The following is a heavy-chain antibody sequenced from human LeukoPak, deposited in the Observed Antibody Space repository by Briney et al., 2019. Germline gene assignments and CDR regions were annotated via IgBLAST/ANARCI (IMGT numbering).Heavy chain of an antibody. D-gene: IGHD7-27*01. CDR3: ARVRVIEWGSSYFDY. Sequence: SETLSLTCAVSGDSISNSNWWSWVRQPPGKGLEWIGYIFHTGSTNYNPSLKSRVTISVDKSKNQFSLRLICVTAADTAVYFCARVRVIEWGSSYFDYWGQGNLVTVSS. CDR1: GDSISNSNW. J-gene: IGHJ4*02. V-gene: IGHV4-4*02. CDR2: IFHTGST.